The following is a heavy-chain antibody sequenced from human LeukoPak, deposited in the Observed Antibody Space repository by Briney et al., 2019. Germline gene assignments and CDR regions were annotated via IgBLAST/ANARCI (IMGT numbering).Heavy chain of an antibody. CDR1: GFTFSSYA. V-gene: IGHV3-23*01. Sequence: GSLILSCAASGFTFSSYAMSWVRQAPGKGLEWVSAISGSGGSTYYADSVKGRFTISRDNSKNTLYLQMNSLRAEDTAVYYCAADIVVVPAAMGWFDPWGQGTLVTVSS. CDR3: AADIVVVPAAMGWFDP. D-gene: IGHD2-2*01. J-gene: IGHJ5*02. CDR2: ISGSGGST.